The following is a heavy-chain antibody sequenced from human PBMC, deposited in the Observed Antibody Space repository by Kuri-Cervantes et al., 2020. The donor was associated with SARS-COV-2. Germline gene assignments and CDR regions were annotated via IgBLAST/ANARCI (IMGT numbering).Heavy chain of an antibody. CDR2: IYSGGSST. CDR1: GFTFSSYA. V-gene: IGHV3-23*03. CDR3: AKDRGALDY. D-gene: IGHD1-26*01. J-gene: IGHJ4*02. Sequence: RTLSLTCAASGFTFSSYAMSWVRQAPGKGLEWVSVIYSGGSSTYYADSVKGRFTISRDNSKNTLYLQMNSLRAEDTAVYYCAKDRGALDYWGQGTLVTVSS.